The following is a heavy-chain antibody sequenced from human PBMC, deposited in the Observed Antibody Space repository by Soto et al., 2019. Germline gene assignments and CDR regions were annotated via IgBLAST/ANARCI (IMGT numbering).Heavy chain of an antibody. Sequence: SETLSLTCTVCDASLSPNYWSWIRQPPGKGLECLGYIYYAGTTTYNPSLQSRVSISLDTSKNEVSLKLTSVTAEATAVSFCARLGAF. CDR2: IYYAGTT. CDR3: ARLGAF. V-gene: IGHV4-59*08. CDR1: DASLSPNY. J-gene: IGHJ3*01.